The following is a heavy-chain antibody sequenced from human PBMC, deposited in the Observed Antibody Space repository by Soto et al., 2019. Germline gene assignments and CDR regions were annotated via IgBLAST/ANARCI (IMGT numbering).Heavy chain of an antibody. CDR1: ATSIRSSNYY. CDR3: ARLSGGRSVYFDP. Sequence: QLQLQESGPGLVKPSETLSLTCSVSATSIRSSNYYWGWVRQPPGKGLEWIGSINYSGRTYQNPSFKSRATISIDTSENQFSLKLTSVTAADTAMYFCARLSGGRSVYFDPWGQGILVTVSS. CDR2: INYSGRT. V-gene: IGHV4-39*01. D-gene: IGHD2-8*02. J-gene: IGHJ5*02.